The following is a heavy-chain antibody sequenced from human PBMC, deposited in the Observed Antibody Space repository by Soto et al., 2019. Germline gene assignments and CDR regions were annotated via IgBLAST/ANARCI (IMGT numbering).Heavy chain of an antibody. Sequence: PGESLKISCKGSGYIFANYWIGWVRQMPGKGLEWMGIIYPGDSNTRYSPSFQGQVTISADKSISTAYLQWSSLKASDTAMYYCAKRGFWGRDAFDIWGQGTMVTVSS. V-gene: IGHV5-51*01. J-gene: IGHJ3*02. CDR2: IYPGDSNT. CDR3: AKRGFWGRDAFDI. CDR1: GYIFANYW. D-gene: IGHD3-16*01.